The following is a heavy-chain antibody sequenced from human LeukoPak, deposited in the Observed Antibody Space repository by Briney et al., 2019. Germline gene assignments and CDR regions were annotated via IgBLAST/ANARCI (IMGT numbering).Heavy chain of an antibody. Sequence: PSETLSLTCAVYGGSFSGYYWSWIRQPPGKGLEWIGEINHSGSTNYNPSLKSRVTISVDTSKNQFSLKLSSVTAADTAVYYCARTSSSFAYYFDYWGQGTLVTVSS. J-gene: IGHJ4*02. D-gene: IGHD2-15*01. CDR3: ARTSSSFAYYFDY. V-gene: IGHV4-34*01. CDR1: GGSFSGYY. CDR2: INHSGST.